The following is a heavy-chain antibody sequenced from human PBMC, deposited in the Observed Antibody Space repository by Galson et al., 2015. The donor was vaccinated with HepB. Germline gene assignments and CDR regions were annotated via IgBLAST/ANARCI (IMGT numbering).Heavy chain of an antibody. CDR3: ARHQPTYSSSSGAIDY. CDR2: INHSGST. Sequence: ETLSLTCAVYGGSFSGYYWSWIRQPPGKGLEWIGEINHSGSTNYNPSLKSRVTISVDTSKNQFSLKLSSVTAADTAVYYCARHQPTYSSSSGAIDYWGQGTLVTVSS. CDR1: GGSFSGYY. J-gene: IGHJ4*02. V-gene: IGHV4-34*01. D-gene: IGHD6-6*01.